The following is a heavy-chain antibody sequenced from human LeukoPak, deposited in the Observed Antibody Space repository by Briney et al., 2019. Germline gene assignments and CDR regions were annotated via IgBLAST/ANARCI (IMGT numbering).Heavy chain of an antibody. CDR3: IRDFRSADL. CDR2: IYVGGRTT. J-gene: IGHJ5*02. V-gene: IGHV3-74*01. CDR1: GFTFSNYW. Sequence: GGSLRLSCVASGFTFSNYWMHWVRHPPGKGLVWVSRIYVGGRTTNYADSVKGRFTISRDNAKNTVYLEMNSLSVEDTATYYCIRDFRSADLWGQGTLATVSS.